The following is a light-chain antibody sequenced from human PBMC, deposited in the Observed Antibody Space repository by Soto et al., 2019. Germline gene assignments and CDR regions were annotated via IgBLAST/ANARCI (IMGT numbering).Light chain of an antibody. CDR3: YNPLVI. V-gene: IGLV2-14*01. CDR1: SSDIGAYNY. J-gene: IGLJ2*01. Sequence: QSALTQPASVSGSPGQSIAISCTGSSSDIGAYNYVSWYQHHPGKAPKLIIYDVTSRPSGVSSRFSGAKSGNAASLIISGLQPEDEPDYTDYNPLVIFGGGTKVTVL. CDR2: DVT.